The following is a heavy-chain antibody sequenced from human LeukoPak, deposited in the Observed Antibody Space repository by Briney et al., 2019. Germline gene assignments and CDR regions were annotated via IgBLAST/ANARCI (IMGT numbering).Heavy chain of an antibody. CDR3: ARSDSSGYYRTVFDH. CDR2: IYPGDSDT. Sequence: GESLKISCKGSGYSFTTYWVGWARQMPGKGLEWMGIIYPGDSDTRYSPSFQGQVTISADKSISTAYPQWSSLKASDTAMYYCARSDSSGYYRTVFDHWGQGTLVTVSS. J-gene: IGHJ4*02. D-gene: IGHD3-22*01. V-gene: IGHV5-51*01. CDR1: GYSFTTYW.